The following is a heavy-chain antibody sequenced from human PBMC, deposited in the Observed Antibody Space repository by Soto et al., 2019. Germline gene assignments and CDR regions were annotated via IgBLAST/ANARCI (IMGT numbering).Heavy chain of an antibody. V-gene: IGHV1-3*01. CDR2: INAGNGNT. CDR3: ARDSSGGSYYYYGMDV. CDR1: GYTFTSYA. D-gene: IGHD6-19*01. Sequence: QVQLVQSGAEVKKPGASVKVSCKASGYTFTSYAMHWVRQAPGQRLEWMGWINAGNGNTKYSQKFQGRVTITRDTSASTAYMELSSLRSEDTAVYYCARDSSGGSYYYYGMDVWGQGTTVTVSS. J-gene: IGHJ6*02.